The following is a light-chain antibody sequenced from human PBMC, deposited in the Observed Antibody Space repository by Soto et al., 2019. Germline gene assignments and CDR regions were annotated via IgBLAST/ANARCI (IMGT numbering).Light chain of an antibody. CDR1: QSISSY. CDR3: QQSYSTPVT. V-gene: IGKV1-39*01. J-gene: IGKJ4*01. Sequence: DIQMTQSPSPLSASVGERVTITCRASQSISSYLNWYQQKPGKAPKLLIYAASSLQSGVPSRFSGSGSGTDFTLTISSLQPEDFATYYCQQSYSTPVTFGGGTKVDIK. CDR2: AAS.